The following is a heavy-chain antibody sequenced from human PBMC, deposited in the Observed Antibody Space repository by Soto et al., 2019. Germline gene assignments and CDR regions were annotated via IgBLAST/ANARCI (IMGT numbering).Heavy chain of an antibody. J-gene: IGHJ3*02. D-gene: IGHD3-22*01. CDR3: AHMIVVVNDAFDM. Sequence: PGGSLRLSCAASGFTFNSNSMNWVRQAPGKGLEWVSYISSSSGTIHYADSVKGRFTISRDNGKNSLYLQMNSLRDEDTAVYYCAHMIVVVNDAFDMWGQGTMVTVSS. CDR1: GFTFNSNS. CDR2: ISSSSGTI. V-gene: IGHV3-48*02.